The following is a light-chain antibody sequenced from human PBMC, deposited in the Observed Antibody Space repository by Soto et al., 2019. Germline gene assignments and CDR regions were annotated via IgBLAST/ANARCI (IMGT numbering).Light chain of an antibody. Sequence: DIQMTQYPSTLSASVGDRVTITCRASQSISSWLAWYQQKPGKAPKLLIYDASSLESGVPSRFSGSGSGTEFTLTISSLQPDDFATYYCQLYNSYSRTFGQGTMVDIK. CDR3: QLYNSYSRT. J-gene: IGKJ1*01. V-gene: IGKV1-5*01. CDR2: DAS. CDR1: QSISSW.